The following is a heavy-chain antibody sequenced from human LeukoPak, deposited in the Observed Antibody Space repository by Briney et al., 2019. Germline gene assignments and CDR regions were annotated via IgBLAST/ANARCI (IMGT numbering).Heavy chain of an antibody. CDR2: IKSKTDGGTT. V-gene: IGHV3-15*01. CDR3: TTGGVAAAGNYYYYGMDV. CDR1: GFTFSNAW. J-gene: IGHJ6*02. Sequence: GGSLRLSCAASGFTFSNAWMSWVRQAPGKGLEWVGRIKSKTDGGTTDYAAPVKGRFTISRDDSKNTLYLQMNSLKTEDTAVYYCTTGGVAAAGNYYYYGMDVWGQGTTVTVSS. D-gene: IGHD6-13*01.